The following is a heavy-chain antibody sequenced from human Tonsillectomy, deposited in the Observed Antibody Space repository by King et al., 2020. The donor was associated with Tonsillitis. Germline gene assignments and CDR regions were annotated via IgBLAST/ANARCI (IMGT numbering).Heavy chain of an antibody. V-gene: IGHV3-30*18. CDR1: GFTFSSYG. D-gene: IGHD5-24*01. CDR3: AKARDGFDY. CDR2: ISYDGSNK. Sequence: VQLVESGGGVVQPGRSLRLSCAASGFTFSSYGMHWVRQAPGKGLEWVAVISYDGSNKYYADSVKGRFTISRDDSKNTLSLQMNSLRTEDTAVYYCAKARDGFDYGGQGPLATVSA. J-gene: IGHJ4*02.